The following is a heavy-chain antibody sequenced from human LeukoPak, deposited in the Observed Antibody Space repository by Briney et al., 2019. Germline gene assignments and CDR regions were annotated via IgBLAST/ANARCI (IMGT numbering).Heavy chain of an antibody. D-gene: IGHD5-18*01. CDR2: ISSSGTTI. J-gene: IGHJ4*02. CDR3: ARGGRGYSSVYFDY. Sequence: GGSLRLSCAASGFTFSSYEMNWVRQAPGKGLEWVSYISSSGTTIYYADSVKGRFTISRDNAKNSPYLQMNSLRAEDTALYYWARGGRGYSSVYFDYWGQGTLVTVSS. CDR1: GFTFSSYE. V-gene: IGHV3-48*03.